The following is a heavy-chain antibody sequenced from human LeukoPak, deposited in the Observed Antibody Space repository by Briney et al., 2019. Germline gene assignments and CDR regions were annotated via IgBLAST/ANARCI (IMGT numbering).Heavy chain of an antibody. CDR1: GFTFSSYA. CDR3: AKGDIVVVTATDAPFDP. D-gene: IGHD2-21*02. CDR2: ISGSGGST. V-gene: IGHV3-23*01. Sequence: SGGSLRLSCAASGFTFSSYAMSWVRQAPGKGLECVSAISGSGGSTYYADSVKGRFTISRDNSKNTLYLQMNSLRAEDTAVYYCAKGDIVVVTATDAPFDPWGQGTLVTVSS. J-gene: IGHJ5*02.